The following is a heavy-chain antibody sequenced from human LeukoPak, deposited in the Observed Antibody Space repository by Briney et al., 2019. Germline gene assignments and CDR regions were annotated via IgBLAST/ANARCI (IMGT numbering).Heavy chain of an antibody. CDR1: GGSMTSSSYN. Sequence: SETLSLTCTVSGGSMTSSSYNWGWIRQPPGKGLEWIGSIYYSGITYYNTSLKSRVTISVDTSRKQFSLKLSSVTAADTAVYYCARGNGVGADSDAFDIWGQGTMVTVSS. CDR3: ARGNGVGADSDAFDI. CDR2: IYYSGIT. D-gene: IGHD1-26*01. V-gene: IGHV4-39*01. J-gene: IGHJ3*02.